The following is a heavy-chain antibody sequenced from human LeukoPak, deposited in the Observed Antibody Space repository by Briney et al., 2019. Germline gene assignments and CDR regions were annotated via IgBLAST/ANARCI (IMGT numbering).Heavy chain of an antibody. J-gene: IGHJ6*03. CDR3: ARALHYGSGSLGYMDV. CDR2: IIPIFGTA. D-gene: IGHD3-10*01. Sequence: SVKVSCKASGYTFTGYYMHWVRQARGQGLEWMGGIIPIFGTANYAQKFQGRVTITADESTSTAYMELSSLRSEDTAVYYCARALHYGSGSLGYMDVWGKGTTVTISS. CDR1: GYTFTGYY. V-gene: IGHV1-69*13.